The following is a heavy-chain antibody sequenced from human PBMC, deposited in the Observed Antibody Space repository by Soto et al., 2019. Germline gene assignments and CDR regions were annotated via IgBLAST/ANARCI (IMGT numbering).Heavy chain of an antibody. J-gene: IGHJ4*02. V-gene: IGHV3-48*02. CDR2: VGSSGTTI. Sequence: GGSLRLSCTTSGFSFGTYSMSWVRQAPGKGLEWVSHVGSSGTTIYHADSVKGRFTVSRDNAKNSLYLQMGSLRDEDTAVYHCARVRLGELSLEYWGQGTLVTVSS. D-gene: IGHD3-16*02. CDR1: GFSFGTYS. CDR3: ARVRLGELSLEY.